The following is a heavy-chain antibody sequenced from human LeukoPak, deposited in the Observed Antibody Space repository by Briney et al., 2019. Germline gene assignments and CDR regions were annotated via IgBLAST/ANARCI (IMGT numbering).Heavy chain of an antibody. CDR3: AREPITIFGVAIEDY. D-gene: IGHD3-3*01. CDR1: GGSISSSSYY. J-gene: IGHJ4*02. Sequence: PSETLSLTCTVSGGSISSSSYYWGWIRQPPGKGLEWIGSIYYSGSTNYNPSLKSRVTISVDTSKNQFSLKLSSVTAADTAVYYCAREPITIFGVAIEDYWGQGTLVTVSS. V-gene: IGHV4-39*07. CDR2: IYYSGST.